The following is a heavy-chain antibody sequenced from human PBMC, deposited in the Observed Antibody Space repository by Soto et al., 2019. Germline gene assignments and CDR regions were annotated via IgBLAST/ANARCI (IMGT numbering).Heavy chain of an antibody. J-gene: IGHJ5*02. D-gene: IGHD2-21*01. Sequence: SETLSLTCTVSGGSVNSDSHNWSWIRQPPGQGLEWIGYMYHSGNTYYNPSLKGRVTISLDHSRNQFSLRLNSVTAADTAVYFCASSKYDVVAGSVWFDPWGQGTLVTVSS. CDR3: ASSKYDVVAGSVWFDP. CDR1: GGSVNSDSHN. CDR2: MYHSGNT. V-gene: IGHV4-30-2*01.